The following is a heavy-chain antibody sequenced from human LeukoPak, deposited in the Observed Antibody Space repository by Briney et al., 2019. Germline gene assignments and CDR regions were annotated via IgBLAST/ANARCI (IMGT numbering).Heavy chain of an antibody. V-gene: IGHV4-34*01. J-gene: IGHJ5*02. Sequence: SETLSLTCAVYGGSFSGYYWSWIRQPPGRGLEWIGEINHSGSTNYNPSLKSRVTISVDTSKNQFSLKLSSVTAADTAVYYCARVPIGCSGGSCYSPRTRRWFDPWGQGTLVTVSS. CDR1: GGSFSGYY. D-gene: IGHD2-15*01. CDR3: ARVPIGCSGGSCYSPRTRRWFDP. CDR2: INHSGST.